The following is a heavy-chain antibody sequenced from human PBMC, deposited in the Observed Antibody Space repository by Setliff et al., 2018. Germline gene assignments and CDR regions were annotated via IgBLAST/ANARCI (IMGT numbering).Heavy chain of an antibody. CDR3: ARGVWFGELLQAFDI. Sequence: SETLSLTCTVSGGSISSGDYYWSWFRQPPGKGLEWIGCIYYSGSTYYNPSLKSRVTISVDTSKNQFSLKLSSVTAADTAVYYWARGVWFGELLQAFDIWCQGTMGTVS. CDR1: GGSISSGDYY. J-gene: IGHJ3*02. CDR2: IYYSGST. D-gene: IGHD3-10*01. V-gene: IGHV4-30-4*08.